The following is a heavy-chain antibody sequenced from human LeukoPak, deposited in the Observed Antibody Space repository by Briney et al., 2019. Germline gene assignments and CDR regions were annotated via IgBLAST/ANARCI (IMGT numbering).Heavy chain of an antibody. D-gene: IGHD4-17*01. J-gene: IGHJ4*02. CDR2: INHSGSI. CDR1: GGSFSGYY. Sequence: SETLSLTCGVYGGSFSGYYWSWIRQPPGKGLEWIGEINHSGSINYNPSLKSRVTISVDTSKNQFSLKLRSVTAADTAVYYCANVVRFGYWGQGTLVTVSS. V-gene: IGHV4-34*01. CDR3: ANVVRFGY.